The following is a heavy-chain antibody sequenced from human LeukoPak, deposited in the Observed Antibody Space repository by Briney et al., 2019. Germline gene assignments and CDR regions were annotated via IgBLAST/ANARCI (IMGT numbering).Heavy chain of an antibody. CDR2: INPSGGST. J-gene: IGHJ4*02. CDR3: ARSSGWKYNIDY. Sequence: GASVKVSCKASGYTFTSYYIHWVRQAPGQGLEWMGLINPSGGSTNYAQRFQGRVTMTRDTSTSTVYMELSSLRSEDTAVYYCARSSGWKYNIDYWGQGTLVTVSS. D-gene: IGHD6-19*01. CDR1: GYTFTSYY. V-gene: IGHV1-46*01.